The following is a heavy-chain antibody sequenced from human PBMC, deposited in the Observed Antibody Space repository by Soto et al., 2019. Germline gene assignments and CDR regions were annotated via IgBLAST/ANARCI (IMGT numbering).Heavy chain of an antibody. J-gene: IGHJ6*02. D-gene: IGHD4-17*01. CDR1: GFTFSNAW. CDR2: IKSKTDGGTT. Sequence: GGSLRLSCAASGFTFSNAWMSWVRQAPGKGLEWVGRIKSKTDGGTTDYAAPVKGRFTISRDDSKNTLYLQMNSLKTEDTAVYYCTTQGSNDYGDSTDYYYYYGMDVWGQGTTVTVSS. V-gene: IGHV3-15*01. CDR3: TTQGSNDYGDSTDYYYYYGMDV.